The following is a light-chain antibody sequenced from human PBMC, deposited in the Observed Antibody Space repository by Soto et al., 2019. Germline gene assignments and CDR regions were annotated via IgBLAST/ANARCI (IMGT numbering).Light chain of an antibody. CDR2: EVS. Sequence: QCVRNQPASGSGAAGQGSTISCTGTSSDVGSYNLVSWYQQHPGKAPKLMIYEVSKRPSGVSNRFSGSKSGNTASLTISGLQAEDEADYYCCSYAGSSPSVSGPGTKFTVL. J-gene: IGLJ1*01. V-gene: IGLV2-23*02. CDR1: SSDVGSYNL. CDR3: CSYAGSSPSV.